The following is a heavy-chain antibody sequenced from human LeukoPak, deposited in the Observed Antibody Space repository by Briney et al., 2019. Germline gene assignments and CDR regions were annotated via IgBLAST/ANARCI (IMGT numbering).Heavy chain of an antibody. Sequence: GGSLRLSCAASGFPFSIYWMGWVRQAPGKGLEWVANIKQDGSEIYYVDSVKGRFTISRDNAKNSLYLQMNSLRAEDTAVYYCARVGFWSGYYTGNYYYMDVWGKGTTVTVSS. CDR1: GFPFSIYW. J-gene: IGHJ6*03. V-gene: IGHV3-7*01. D-gene: IGHD3-3*01. CDR2: IKQDGSEI. CDR3: ARVGFWSGYYTGNYYYMDV.